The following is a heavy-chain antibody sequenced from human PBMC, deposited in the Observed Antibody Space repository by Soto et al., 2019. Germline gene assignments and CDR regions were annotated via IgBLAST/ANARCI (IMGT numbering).Heavy chain of an antibody. V-gene: IGHV4-39*01. J-gene: IGHJ4*02. Sequence: QLQLQESGPGLVKPSETLSLTCTVSGGSISSSSYYWGWIRQPPGKGLEWIGSIYYSGSTYYNPSLKSRVTISVDTSKNQCSLKLSSVTAADTAVYYCARHAYDGAYCGGDCYTFFDYWGQGTLVTVSS. CDR3: ARHAYDGAYCGGDCYTFFDY. D-gene: IGHD2-21*02. CDR1: GGSISSSSYY. CDR2: IYYSGST.